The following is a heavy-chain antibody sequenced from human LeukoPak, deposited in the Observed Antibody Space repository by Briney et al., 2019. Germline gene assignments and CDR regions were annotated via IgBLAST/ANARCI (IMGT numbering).Heavy chain of an antibody. V-gene: IGHV4-34*01. CDR2: INHSGST. CDR1: GGSFSGYY. CDR3: ARGRGSGWPAGYWYFDL. Sequence: PSETLSLTCAVYGGSFSGYYWSWIRQPPGKGLEWIGEINHSGSTNYNPSLKSRVTISVDTSKNQFSLKLSSVTAADTAVYYCARGRGSGWPAGYWYFDLWGRGTLVTVSS. J-gene: IGHJ2*01. D-gene: IGHD6-19*01.